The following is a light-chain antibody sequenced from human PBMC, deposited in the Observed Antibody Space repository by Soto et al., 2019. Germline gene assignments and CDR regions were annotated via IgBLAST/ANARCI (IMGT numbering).Light chain of an antibody. CDR2: EGT. J-gene: IGLJ1*01. CDR3: CSYAGTATV. CDR1: NSDVESYNL. V-gene: IGLV2-23*03. Sequence: LTQPASVSGSPGQSITISCTGTNSDVESYNLVSWFRQHPGEAPKLIVYEGTKRPSGVSNRFSGSKSGNPASLTISGLQAEDEANYYCCSYAGTATVFGTGTKLTVL.